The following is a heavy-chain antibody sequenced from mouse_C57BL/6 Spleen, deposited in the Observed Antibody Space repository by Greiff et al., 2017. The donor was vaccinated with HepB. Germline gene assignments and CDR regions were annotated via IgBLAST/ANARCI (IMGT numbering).Heavy chain of an antibody. D-gene: IGHD2-12*01. CDR2: ISYDGSN. CDR1: GYSITSGYY. J-gene: IGHJ4*01. V-gene: IGHV3-6*01. CDR3: ARDYDYAMDY. Sequence: EVKLQESGPGLVKPSQSLSLTCSVPGYSITSGYYWNWIRQFPGNKLEWMGYISYDGSNNYNPSLKNRISITRDTSKNQFFLKLNSVTTEDTATYYCARDYDYAMDYWGQGTSVTVSS.